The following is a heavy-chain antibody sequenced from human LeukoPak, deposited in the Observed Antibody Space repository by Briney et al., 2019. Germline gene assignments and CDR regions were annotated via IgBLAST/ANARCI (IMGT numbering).Heavy chain of an antibody. V-gene: IGHV1-69*06. CDR2: IIPIFGTA. CDR1: GGTFSSYA. D-gene: IGHD3-22*01. Sequence: GASVKVSCKASGGTFSSYAISWVRQAPGQGLEWMGGIIPIFGTANYAQKFQGRVTITADKSTSTAYMELSSLRSGDTAVYYCARDAPDSSGYYYVGYFQHWGQGTLVTVSS. J-gene: IGHJ1*01. CDR3: ARDAPDSSGYYYVGYFQH.